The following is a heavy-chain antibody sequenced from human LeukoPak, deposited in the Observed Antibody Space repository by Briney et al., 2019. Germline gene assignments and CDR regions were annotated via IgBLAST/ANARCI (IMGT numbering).Heavy chain of an antibody. V-gene: IGHV4-34*01. J-gene: IGHJ4*02. Sequence: SETLSLTCAVSGGSFSGYYWSWIRQPPGKGLEWIGEINHSGSTNYNPSLKSRVTISVDTSKNQFSLKLSSVTAADTAVYCCARGRVYCSGGSCYRLEFDYWGQGTLVTVSS. D-gene: IGHD2-15*01. CDR2: INHSGST. CDR1: GGSFSGYY. CDR3: ARGRVYCSGGSCYRLEFDY.